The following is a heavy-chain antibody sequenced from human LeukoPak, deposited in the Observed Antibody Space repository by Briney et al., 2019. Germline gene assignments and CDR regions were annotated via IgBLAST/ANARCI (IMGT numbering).Heavy chain of an antibody. D-gene: IGHD3-10*01. V-gene: IGHV4-59*01. CDR1: GGSISNYY. Sequence: SETLSLTCTVSGGSISNYYWSWIRQPPGKGLEWIGYIYYSGSTNYNPSLKSRVTISVDTSKNQFSLKLSSVTAADTAVYYCARMVRAKRAWFDPWGQGTLVTVSS. J-gene: IGHJ5*02. CDR2: IYYSGST. CDR3: ARMVRAKRAWFDP.